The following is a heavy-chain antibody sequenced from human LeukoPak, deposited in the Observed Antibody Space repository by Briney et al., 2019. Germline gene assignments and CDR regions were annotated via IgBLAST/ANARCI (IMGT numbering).Heavy chain of an antibody. CDR3: ASTTTTYYSYFYYYMGV. Sequence: SETLSLTCTVSGGSISSYYWSWIRQPPVKGLEWIGYIYSSGSTNYNPSLNSRVTISVDTSKNQFSLKLTSVTAADAAVYYCASTTTTYYSYFYYYMGVWGKGTTVTVSS. V-gene: IGHV4-4*09. J-gene: IGHJ6*03. CDR2: IYSSGST. D-gene: IGHD4-17*01. CDR1: GGSISSYY.